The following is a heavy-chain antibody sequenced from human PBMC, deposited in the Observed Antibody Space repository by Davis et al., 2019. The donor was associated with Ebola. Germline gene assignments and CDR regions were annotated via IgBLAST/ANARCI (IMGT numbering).Heavy chain of an antibody. CDR1: GFTFSSYV. Sequence: PGGSLRLSCAASGFTFSSYVMTWVRQAPGKGLEWVSSLSENGDYTHYADSVKGRFTVSRDNSKNTMYLEVKSLRGDDTAVYYCATAPLWGQGTLVTVSS. CDR3: ATAPL. V-gene: IGHV3-23*01. J-gene: IGHJ1*01. CDR2: LSENGDYT.